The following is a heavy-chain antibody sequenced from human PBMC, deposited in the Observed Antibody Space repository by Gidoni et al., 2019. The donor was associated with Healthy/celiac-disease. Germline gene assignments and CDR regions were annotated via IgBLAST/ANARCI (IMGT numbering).Heavy chain of an antibody. CDR2: TYYRYKWYN. D-gene: IGHD2-2*02. CDR3: ARDRNVVVPAAIVYYGMDV. Sequence: QVQLQQSGPGLVKPSQTLSLTCSISGDSVSSNSAAWNWIRQSPSRCLEWLGRTYYRYKWYNDYAVSVKSRITINPDTSKNQFSLQLNSVTPEDTAVYYCARDRNVVVPAAIVYYGMDVWGQGTTVTVSS. CDR1: GDSVSSNSAA. J-gene: IGHJ6*02. V-gene: IGHV6-1*01.